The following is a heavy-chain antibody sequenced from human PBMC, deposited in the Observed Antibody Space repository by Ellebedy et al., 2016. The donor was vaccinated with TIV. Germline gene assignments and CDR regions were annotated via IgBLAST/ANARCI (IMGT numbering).Heavy chain of an antibody. CDR1: SYSISSGYY. J-gene: IGHJ3*02. D-gene: IGHD3-10*01. Sequence: SETLSLTCTVSSYSISSGYYWGWIRPSPGRGLECIGSMHHSGKADYNPSLKSRVTISLDTSKNQLSLKLSSVTAADTAVYYCARDGSHGSGIYDGFDIWGHGTLVTVSS. CDR3: ARDGSHGSGIYDGFDI. V-gene: IGHV4-38-2*02. CDR2: MHHSGKA.